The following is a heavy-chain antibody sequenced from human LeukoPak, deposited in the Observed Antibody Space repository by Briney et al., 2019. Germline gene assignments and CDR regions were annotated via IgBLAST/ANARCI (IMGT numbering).Heavy chain of an antibody. D-gene: IGHD6-13*01. V-gene: IGHV3-30*03. J-gene: IGHJ3*01. CDR1: GFTFSSYW. CDR3: ARAVRAPGTVENGFDL. CDR2: ISRDGVDT. Sequence: GRSLRLSCAPSGFTFSSYWMSWDRHAPGKGPEWVAVISRDGVDTNYADSVRGQFTISRDYSMDTLYLQMNSRREEDMGFYFCARAVRAPGTVENGFDLWGEGTMVTVSS.